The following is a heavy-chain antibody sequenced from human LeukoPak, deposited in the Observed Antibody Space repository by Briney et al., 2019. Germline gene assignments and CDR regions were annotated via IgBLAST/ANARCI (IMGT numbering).Heavy chain of an antibody. Sequence: GGTLRLSCAASGFTFNHYAMTWVRQAPGKGLEWVSSISGSDGSAYYADSVKGRFTISRDDSKGMLYLQMNSLRVEDTAVYYCAKGRWGDSWGQGTLVTVSS. CDR2: ISGSDGSA. J-gene: IGHJ4*02. V-gene: IGHV3-23*01. D-gene: IGHD3-16*01. CDR1: GFTFNHYA. CDR3: AKGRWGDS.